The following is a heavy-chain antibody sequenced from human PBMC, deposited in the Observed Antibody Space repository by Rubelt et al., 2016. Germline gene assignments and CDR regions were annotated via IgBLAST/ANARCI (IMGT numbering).Heavy chain of an antibody. V-gene: IGHV4-39*01. CDR2: IYYSGST. D-gene: IGHD6-19*01. Sequence: QVQLQESGPGLVKPSETLSLTCTVSGGSISSSSYYWGWIRQPPGKGLEWIGSIYYSGSTYYNPSLKSRVTISGDTSKNQFSLKLSSVTAADTAVYYCAREAVAGTFDYWGQGTLVTVSS. CDR3: AREAVAGTFDY. CDR1: GGSISSSSYY. J-gene: IGHJ4*02.